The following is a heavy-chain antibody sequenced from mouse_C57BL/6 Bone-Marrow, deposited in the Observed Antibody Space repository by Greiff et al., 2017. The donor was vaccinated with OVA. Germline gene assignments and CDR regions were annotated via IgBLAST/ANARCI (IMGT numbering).Heavy chain of an antibody. D-gene: IGHD1-1*01. J-gene: IGHJ2*01. V-gene: IGHV1-82*01. CDR1: GYAFSSSW. Sequence: QVQLQQSGAELVRPGTSVKVSCKASGYAFSSSWMNWVKQRPGKGLEWIGRIYPGDGDTNYNGKFKGKATLTADKSSSTAYMQLSSLTSEDSAVYFCAYYYGSSSDYFDYWGQGTTLTVSS. CDR3: AYYYGSSSDYFDY. CDR2: IYPGDGDT.